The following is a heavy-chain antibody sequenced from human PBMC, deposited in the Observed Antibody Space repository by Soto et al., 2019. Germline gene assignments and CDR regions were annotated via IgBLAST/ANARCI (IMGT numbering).Heavy chain of an antibody. Sequence: GGSLRLSGAASGFTFSSYAMSWVRQAPGKGLEWVSGFRSSGDDGTTYYADSVKGRFTISRDNSKNTLFLQMNSLRAEDTAIYYCAKKVNSGSGSQYFDYFGQGILVSFSS. CDR2: FRSSGDDGTT. V-gene: IGHV3-23*01. D-gene: IGHD3-10*01. J-gene: IGHJ4*02. CDR3: AKKVNSGSGSQYFDY. CDR1: GFTFSSYA.